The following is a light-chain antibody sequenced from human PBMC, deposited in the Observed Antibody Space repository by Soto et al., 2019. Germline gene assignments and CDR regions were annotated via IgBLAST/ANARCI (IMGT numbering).Light chain of an antibody. CDR1: QSVSNN. Sequence: ILMTQSPATLSVSPGERATLSCRASQSVSNNLAWYQQKPGQAPRLLIYDASTRATGIPARFSGSVSWTEFTLTISGLQSEDFAVYYCQQYNNWPPWTFGQGTKVEIK. CDR2: DAS. CDR3: QQYNNWPPWT. V-gene: IGKV3-15*01. J-gene: IGKJ1*01.